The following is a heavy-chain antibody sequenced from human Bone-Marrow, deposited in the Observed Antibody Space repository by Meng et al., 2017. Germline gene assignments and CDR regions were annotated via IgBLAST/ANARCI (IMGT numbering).Heavy chain of an antibody. D-gene: IGHD3-10*01. CDR1: GFTFSSYW. CDR2: IKQDGSEK. V-gene: IGHV3-7*01. CDR3: AREGAMVRGVILDY. J-gene: IGHJ4*02. Sequence: GESLKISCAASGFTFSSYWMSWVRQAAGKGLEWVANIKQDGSEKYYVDSVKGRFTISRDNAKNSLYLQMNSLRAEDTAVYYCAREGAMVRGVILDYWGQGTLVTVSS.